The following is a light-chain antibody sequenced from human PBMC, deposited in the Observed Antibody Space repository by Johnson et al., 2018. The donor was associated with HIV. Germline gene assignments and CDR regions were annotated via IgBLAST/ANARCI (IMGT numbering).Light chain of an antibody. CDR2: ENN. CDR1: SSNIGNNY. V-gene: IGLV1-51*02. Sequence: QSVLTQPPSVSAAPGQKVTISCSGSSSNIGNNYVSWYQQLPGTAPKLLIYENNKRPSGIPDRFSGSKSGTSATLGITGLQTGDEADYYCGTWDSSLSAYVCGTGTKCTVL. CDR3: GTWDSSLSAYV. J-gene: IGLJ1*01.